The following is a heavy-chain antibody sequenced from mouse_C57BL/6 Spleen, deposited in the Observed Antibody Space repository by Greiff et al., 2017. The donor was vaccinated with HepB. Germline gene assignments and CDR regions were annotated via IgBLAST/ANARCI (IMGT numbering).Heavy chain of an antibody. D-gene: IGHD2-3*01. CDR3: AVGDRYPAWFAY. V-gene: IGHV1-42*01. J-gene: IGHJ3*01. Sequence: VQLKESGPELVKPGASVKISCKASGYSFTGYYMNWVKQSPEKSLEWIGEINPSTGGTTYNQKFKAKATLTVDKSSSTAYMQLKSLTSEDSAVYYCAVGDRYPAWFAYWGQGTLVTVSA. CDR2: INPSTGGT. CDR1: GYSFTGYY.